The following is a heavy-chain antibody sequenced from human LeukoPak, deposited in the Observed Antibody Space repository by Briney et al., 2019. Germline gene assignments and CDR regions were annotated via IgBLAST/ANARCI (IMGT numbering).Heavy chain of an antibody. Sequence: SSETLSLTCTVSGGSISSRDHYWGWIRQPPGKGLEWIGSIYYSGSTYYNPSLKSRVTISVDTSKNQFSLKLSSVTAADTAVYYCARHTGGAVAGTGLNYWGQGTLVTVSS. D-gene: IGHD6-19*01. J-gene: IGHJ4*02. V-gene: IGHV4-39*01. CDR2: IYYSGST. CDR3: ARHTGGAVAGTGLNY. CDR1: GGSISSRDHY.